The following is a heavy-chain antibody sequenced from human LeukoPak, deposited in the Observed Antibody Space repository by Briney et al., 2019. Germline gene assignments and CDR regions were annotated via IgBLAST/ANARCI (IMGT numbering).Heavy chain of an antibody. J-gene: IGHJ4*02. CDR2: ISRGSDHI. V-gene: IGHV3-21*01. CDR1: GFTFSSYA. CDR3: ARPYDTRGYFPDY. D-gene: IGHD3-22*01. Sequence: SGGSLRLSCAASGFTFSSYAMNWVRQAPGKGLEWVSSISRGSDHIFYADSMKGRFTISGDNAKNSLYLQMNSLGAEDTAMYYCARPYDTRGYFPDYWGQGTLVTVSS.